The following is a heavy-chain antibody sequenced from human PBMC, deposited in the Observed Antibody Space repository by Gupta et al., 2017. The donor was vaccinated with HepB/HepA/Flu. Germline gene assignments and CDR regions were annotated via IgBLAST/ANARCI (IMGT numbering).Heavy chain of an antibody. CDR3: ARGSPPDDKFWSGYYTSYYYGMDV. J-gene: IGHJ6*02. D-gene: IGHD3-3*01. CDR1: GGSFSGYY. CDR2: INHSGST. V-gene: IGHV4-34*01. Sequence: QVQLQQWGAGLLKPSETLSLTCAVYGGSFSGYYWSWIRQPPGKGLEWIGEINHSGSTNYNPSLKSRVTISVDTSKNQFSLKLSSVTAADTAVYYCARGSPPDDKFWSGYYTSYYYGMDVWGQGTTVTGSS.